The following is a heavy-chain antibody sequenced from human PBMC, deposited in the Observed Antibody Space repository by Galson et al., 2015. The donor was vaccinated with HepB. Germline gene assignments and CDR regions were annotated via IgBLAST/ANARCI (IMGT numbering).Heavy chain of an antibody. CDR1: GFTFSSYG. D-gene: IGHD3-10*01. J-gene: IGHJ6*02. V-gene: IGHV3-30*18. CDR2: ISYDGSNK. CDR3: AKDGFGGDYYYYYGMDV. Sequence: SLRLSCAASGFTFSSYGMHWVRQAPGKGLEWVAVISYDGSNKYYADSVKGRFTISRDNSKNTLYLQMNSLRAEDTAVYYCAKDGFGGDYYYYYGMDVWGQGTTVTVSS.